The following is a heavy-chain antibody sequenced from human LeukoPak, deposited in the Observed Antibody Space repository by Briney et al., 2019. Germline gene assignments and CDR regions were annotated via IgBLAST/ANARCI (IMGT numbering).Heavy chain of an antibody. D-gene: IGHD2-15*01. CDR2: INHSGST. Sequence: SETLSLTCAVYGGSFSGYYWTWIRQPPGKGLEWIGEINHSGSTNYNPSLKSRVTISVDTSKNQFSLQLRSVTAADTAVYYCARGRGYCSDGSCYSPGVYFDYWGQGTLVTVSS. J-gene: IGHJ4*02. CDR3: ARGRGYCSDGSCYSPGVYFDY. V-gene: IGHV4-34*01. CDR1: GGSFSGYY.